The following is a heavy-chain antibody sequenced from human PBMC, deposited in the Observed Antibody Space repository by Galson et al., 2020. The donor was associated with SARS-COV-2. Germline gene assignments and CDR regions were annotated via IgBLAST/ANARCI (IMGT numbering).Heavy chain of an antibody. V-gene: IGHV3-33*01. D-gene: IGHD4-17*01. Sequence: GESLKISCAASGFTLSSYGMHWVRQAPGKGLEWVAVIWYDGSNKYYEDSVKGRFTISRDNSKNTLYLQMNSLRAEDTAVYYCAREAVYGDYGGIDYWGQGTLVTVSS. CDR1: GFTLSSYG. J-gene: IGHJ4*02. CDR3: AREAVYGDYGGIDY. CDR2: IWYDGSNK.